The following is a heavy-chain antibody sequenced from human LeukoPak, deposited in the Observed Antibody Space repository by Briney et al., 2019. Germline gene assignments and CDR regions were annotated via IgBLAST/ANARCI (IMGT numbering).Heavy chain of an antibody. Sequence: SETLSLTCTVSGGSISSGSYYWSWIRQPAGKGLEWIGRIYTSGSTNYNPSLKSRVTISVDTSKNQFSLELSSVTAADTAVYYCARLVVVAATGYYYGMGVWGQGTTVTVSS. CDR2: IYTSGST. CDR3: ARLVVVAATGYYYGMGV. D-gene: IGHD2-15*01. V-gene: IGHV4-61*02. J-gene: IGHJ6*02. CDR1: GGSISSGSYY.